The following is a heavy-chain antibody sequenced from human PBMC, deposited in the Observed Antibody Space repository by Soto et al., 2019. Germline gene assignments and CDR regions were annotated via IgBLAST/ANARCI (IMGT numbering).Heavy chain of an antibody. CDR2: IYCGST. Sequence: SETLSFTCAVSGYSITSDYYWGWIRQPPGKGLEWIGSIYCGSTYYNPSLKSRVTISVDTSKNQFSLRLTSVTAADTAMYYCAKKGYYPSGKINLFDSWGQGTLVTVSS. CDR3: AKKGYYPSGKINLFDS. CDR1: GYSITSDYY. D-gene: IGHD3-10*01. V-gene: IGHV4-38-2*01. J-gene: IGHJ4*02.